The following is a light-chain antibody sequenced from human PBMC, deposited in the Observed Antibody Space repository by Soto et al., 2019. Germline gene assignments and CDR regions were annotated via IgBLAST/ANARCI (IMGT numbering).Light chain of an antibody. CDR1: QSVSSN. J-gene: IGKJ4*01. V-gene: IGKV3-15*01. CDR2: GAS. CDR3: QQYNNWLALT. Sequence: EIVMTQSPATLSVSPGERATLSCRASQSVSSNLAWYQQKPGQAPRLLFYGASTRATGIPARFSGSGSGTEFTLTISSLQSEDFAVYYCQQYNNWLALTFDGGTNVEIK.